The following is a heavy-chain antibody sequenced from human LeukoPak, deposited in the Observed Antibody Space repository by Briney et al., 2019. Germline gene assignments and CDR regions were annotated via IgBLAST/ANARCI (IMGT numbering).Heavy chain of an antibody. D-gene: IGHD6-19*01. CDR3: ARVFGIAVADSPYYFDY. CDR1: GYTFTSYG. V-gene: IGHV1-18*01. CDR2: ISAYNGNT. J-gene: IGHJ4*02. Sequence: ASVKVSCKASGYTFTSYGISWVRQAPGQGLEWMGWISAYNGNTNYAQKLQGRVTMTTDTSTSTAYMELRSLRSDDTAVYYCARVFGIAVADSPYYFDYWGQGTLVTVSS.